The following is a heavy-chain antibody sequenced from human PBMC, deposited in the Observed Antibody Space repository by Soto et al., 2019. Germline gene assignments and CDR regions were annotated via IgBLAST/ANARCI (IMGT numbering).Heavy chain of an antibody. V-gene: IGHV3-21*01. Sequence: YYADSVKGRFTISRDNSKNSLYLQMNSLRAEDTAAYYCASTRRDGYNNYYYYYGMDVWGQGTTVTVSS. D-gene: IGHD5-12*01. J-gene: IGHJ6*02. CDR3: ASTRRDGYNNYYYYYGMDV.